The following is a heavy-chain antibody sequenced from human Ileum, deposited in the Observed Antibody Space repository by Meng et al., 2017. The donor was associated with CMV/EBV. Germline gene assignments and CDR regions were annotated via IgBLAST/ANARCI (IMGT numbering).Heavy chain of an antibody. CDR3: ARVWGIAVRPLDY. CDR1: GDSTSSGHYY. D-gene: IGHD6-6*01. V-gene: IGHV4-30-4*01. J-gene: IGHJ4*02. CDR2: IHDSGST. Sequence: VQPQGSGRGSVKPSQTLSPTCTVSGDSTSSGHYYWSWIRQTPGKGLEWIGHIHDSGSTYYNPSLQSRVTISVDTSKNQFSLKLSSVTAADTAVYYCARVWGIAVRPLDYWGQGTLVTVS.